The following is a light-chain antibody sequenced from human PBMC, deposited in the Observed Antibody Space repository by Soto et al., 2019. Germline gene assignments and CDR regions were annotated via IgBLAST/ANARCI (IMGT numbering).Light chain of an antibody. V-gene: IGLV2-14*03. CDR3: TSYTSSSIVI. Sequence: QSALTQPASVSGSPGQSITFSCTGTIGIAGYNYVSWYQQHPGKAPKLIIYDVFERPSGVSSRFSGSRSANTASLTISGLQPEDEAVYYCTSYTSSSIVIFGGGTKVTVL. J-gene: IGLJ2*01. CDR2: DVF. CDR1: IGIAGYNY.